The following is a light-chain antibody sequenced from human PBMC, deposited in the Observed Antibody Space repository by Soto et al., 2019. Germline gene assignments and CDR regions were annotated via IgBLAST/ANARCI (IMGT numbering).Light chain of an antibody. Sequence: DIQMTQSPSSLSASVGDRITITCQASQGIGTSLSWWQKRPGEAPKVMIYDTSTPETGVPSRFSGSGSGTHFVFIIRSLVPPDFATYYCQQYDQIPRTFGQGTRVEIK. V-gene: IGKV1-33*01. CDR2: DTS. J-gene: IGKJ1*01. CDR1: QGIGTS. CDR3: QQYDQIPRT.